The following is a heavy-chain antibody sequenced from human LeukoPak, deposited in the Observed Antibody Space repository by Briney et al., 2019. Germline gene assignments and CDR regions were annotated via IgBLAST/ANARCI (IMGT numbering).Heavy chain of an antibody. CDR3: ARVLQLDRGYYFDY. J-gene: IGHJ4*02. CDR2: IYYSGST. D-gene: IGHD1-1*01. Sequence: SETLSLTCTVSGGSISSYYWSWIRQPPGKGLEWIGYIYYSGSTNYNPSLKSRVTISLDTSKNQFSLKLSSLTAADTAVYYCARVLQLDRGYYFDYWGQGTLVTVSS. V-gene: IGHV4-59*01. CDR1: GGSISSYY.